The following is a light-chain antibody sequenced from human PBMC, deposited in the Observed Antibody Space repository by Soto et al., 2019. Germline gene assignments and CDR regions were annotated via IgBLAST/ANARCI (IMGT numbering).Light chain of an antibody. V-gene: IGLV3-21*04. J-gene: IGLJ2*01. Sequence: SYELTQSPSVSVAPGKTARITCGGNNIGTKSVHWYQQKPGQAPVLVIYYDSDRPSGIPERFSGSNSGNTATLTISMVEAGDEADYCCQVWDTSRDHPIFGGGTQLTVL. CDR3: QVWDTSRDHPI. CDR1: NIGTKS. CDR2: YDS.